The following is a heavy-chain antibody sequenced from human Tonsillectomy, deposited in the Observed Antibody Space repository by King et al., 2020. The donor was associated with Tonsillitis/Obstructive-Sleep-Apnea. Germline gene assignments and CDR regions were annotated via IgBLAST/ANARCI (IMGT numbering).Heavy chain of an antibody. V-gene: IGHV3-9*01. CDR1: GFTFDDYA. D-gene: IGHD6-19*01. J-gene: IGHJ3*02. Sequence: VQLVESGGGLVQPGRSLRLSCAASGFTFDDYAMHWVRQAPGKGLEWVSGISWNSGSIGYADSVKGRFTISRDKAKNSLYLQMNSLRAEDTALYYCAKSSLDASRAASAFDIWGQGTMVTVSS. CDR2: ISWNSGSI. CDR3: AKSSLDASRAASAFDI.